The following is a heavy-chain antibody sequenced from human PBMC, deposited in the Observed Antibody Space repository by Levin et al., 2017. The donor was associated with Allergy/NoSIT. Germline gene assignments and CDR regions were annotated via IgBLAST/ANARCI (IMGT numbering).Heavy chain of an antibody. CDR3: ARYSSSEVFGY. Sequence: PGGSLRLSCAASGFTFTNYWMSWVRQAPGKGLEWVANIKQDGSERYYVDSVKGRFTISRDNAKNSLYLQMNSLRAEDTAVYYCARYSSSEVFGYWVQGTLVTVSS. J-gene: IGHJ4*02. V-gene: IGHV3-7*01. D-gene: IGHD6-6*01. CDR2: IKQDGSER. CDR1: GFTFTNYW.